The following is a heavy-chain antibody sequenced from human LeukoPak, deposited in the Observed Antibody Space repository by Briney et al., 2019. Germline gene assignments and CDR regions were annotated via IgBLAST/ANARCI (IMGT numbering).Heavy chain of an antibody. D-gene: IGHD3-16*02. CDR3: ARGPNDYVWGSYRYRSNPFDY. V-gene: IGHV4-30-2*01. J-gene: IGHJ4*02. Sequence: SQTLSLTCAVSGASISSGGYCWSWIRQPPGKGLEWIGYIYHSGSTYHNPSLKSRVTISVDTSKNQFSLKLSSVTAADTAVYYCARGPNDYVWGSYRYRSNPFDYWGQGTLVTVSS. CDR1: GASISSGGYC. CDR2: IYHSGST.